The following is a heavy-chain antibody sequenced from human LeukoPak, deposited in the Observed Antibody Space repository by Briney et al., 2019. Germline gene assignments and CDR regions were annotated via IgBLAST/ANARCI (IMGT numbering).Heavy chain of an antibody. CDR2: INPNRGGT. Sequence: ASVKVSCKASGYTVTGYYMHWVRQAPGQGLEWMGWINPNRGGTNYAQKLQGRVTMTTDTSTSTAYMELRSLRSDDTAVYYCARDLLLAVAGVSKTTRWSDYWGQGTLVTVSS. V-gene: IGHV1-2*02. J-gene: IGHJ4*02. CDR1: GYTVTGYY. CDR3: ARDLLLAVAGVSKTTRWSDY. D-gene: IGHD6-19*01.